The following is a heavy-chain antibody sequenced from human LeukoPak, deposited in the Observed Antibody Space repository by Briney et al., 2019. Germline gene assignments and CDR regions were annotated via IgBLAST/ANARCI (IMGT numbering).Heavy chain of an antibody. CDR3: ARDFPGIGRGTFDF. J-gene: IGHJ3*01. Sequence: GGSLRLSCAASGFILNTFWMNWVRLTPGKGLEWVAKINQDGSDMYYVGSVKGRFFVSRDNARNLVYLQMNSLRVDDTAVYYCARDFPGIGRGTFDFWGQGTIIIVSS. CDR2: INQDGSDM. CDR1: GFILNTFW. D-gene: IGHD3-10*01. V-gene: IGHV3-7*03.